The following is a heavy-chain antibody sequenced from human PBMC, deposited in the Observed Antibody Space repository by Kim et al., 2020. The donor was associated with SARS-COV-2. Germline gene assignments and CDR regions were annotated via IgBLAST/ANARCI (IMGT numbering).Heavy chain of an antibody. D-gene: IGHD3-22*01. V-gene: IGHV3-72*01. CDR1: GFTFSDHY. J-gene: IGHJ4*02. CDR2: TRNKANSYTT. CDR3: ARPANYDSSGYYYALLFDY. Sequence: GGSLRLSCEASGFTFSDHYMGWVRQAPGKGLEWVGRTRNKANSYTTEYAASVKGSFTISRDDSKNSLYLQMNSLKTEDTAVYYCARPANYDSSGYYYALLFDYWGQGTLVTVSS.